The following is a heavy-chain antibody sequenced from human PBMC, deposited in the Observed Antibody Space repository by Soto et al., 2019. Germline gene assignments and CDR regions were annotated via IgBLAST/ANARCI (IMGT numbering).Heavy chain of an antibody. CDR2: ISYDGSNK. J-gene: IGHJ6*02. V-gene: IGHV3-30*18. Sequence: GGSLRLSCAASGFTFSASGMHWVRQAPGKGLEWVAVISYDGSNKYYADSVKGRFTLSRDNSKNTQFLQMNSLRAEDTAVYYCAKDRGGSYPESYYYYGMDVWGQGTTVTVSS. CDR1: GFTFSASG. D-gene: IGHD1-26*01. CDR3: AKDRGGSYPESYYYYGMDV.